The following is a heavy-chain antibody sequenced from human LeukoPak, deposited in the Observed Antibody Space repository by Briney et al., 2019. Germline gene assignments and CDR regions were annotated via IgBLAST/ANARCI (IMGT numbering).Heavy chain of an antibody. J-gene: IGHJ3*01. CDR1: GFAFSSYE. CDR3: VREGPVPGGSFGFDV. V-gene: IGHV3-48*03. D-gene: IGHD6-19*01. Sequence: GGSLRLSCAASGFAFSSYEVDWVRQAPGKGLEWISYITSSGSKTSYADSVKGRFSISRDNAKNSLYLQMNSLRAEDTAVYYCVREGPVPGGSFGFDVWGLGAMVTVSS. CDR2: ITSSGSKT.